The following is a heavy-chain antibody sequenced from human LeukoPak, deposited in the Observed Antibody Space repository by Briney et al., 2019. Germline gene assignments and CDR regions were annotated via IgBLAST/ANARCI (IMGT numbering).Heavy chain of an antibody. CDR2: ISSSGSTI. V-gene: IGHV3-11*01. D-gene: IGHD1-20*01. J-gene: IGHJ4*02. CDR1: GFTFCDYY. CDR3: ARVGSITGVYYFDY. Sequence: GGSLRLSCAASGFTFCDYYMTWIRQAPGKGLEWVSYISSSGSTISYADSVKGRFTISRDNAKNSLSLQMNSLRAEDTAVYYCARVGSITGVYYFDYWGQGTLVTVSS.